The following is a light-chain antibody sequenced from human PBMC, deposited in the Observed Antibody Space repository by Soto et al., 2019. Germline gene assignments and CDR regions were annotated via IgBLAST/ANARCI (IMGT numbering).Light chain of an antibody. J-gene: IGLJ3*02. CDR3: AAWDDSLNGWV. CDR1: SSNIGDNA. Sequence: QSTLTQPPSVSEAPRQRVTISCSGSSSNIGDNAVYWYQQFPGKAPKLLIYYDDLLPSGVSDRFSGSKSGTSASLAISGLQSEDEADYYCAAWDDSLNGWVFGGGTKLTVL. V-gene: IGLV1-36*01. CDR2: YDD.